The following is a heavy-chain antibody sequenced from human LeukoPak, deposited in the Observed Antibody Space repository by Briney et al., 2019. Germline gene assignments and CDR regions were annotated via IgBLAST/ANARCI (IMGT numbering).Heavy chain of an antibody. Sequence: EASVKVSCKASGYTFTGYYMHWVRQAPGQGLEWMGWINPNSGGTNYAQKFQGRVTMTRDTSISTAYMELSRLGSDDTAVYYCARAPSLLWFGEPYYYGMDVWGQGTTVTVSS. CDR2: INPNSGGT. V-gene: IGHV1-2*02. CDR1: GYTFTGYY. D-gene: IGHD3-10*01. J-gene: IGHJ6*02. CDR3: ARAPSLLWFGEPYYYGMDV.